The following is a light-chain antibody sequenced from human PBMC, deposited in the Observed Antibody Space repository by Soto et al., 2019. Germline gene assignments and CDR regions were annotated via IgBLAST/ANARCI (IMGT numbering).Light chain of an antibody. CDR2: DAS. CDR1: QTVYSSY. J-gene: IGKJ5*01. V-gene: IGKV3-20*01. Sequence: EIVLTQSPGTLSLSPRERATLSCRASQTVYSSYFAWFQQKPGQAPRLLIYDASSRATGIPDRFSGSGSGTDFTLTISRLEPEDFAVYYCQQYSSSITFGQGTRLEIK. CDR3: QQYSSSIT.